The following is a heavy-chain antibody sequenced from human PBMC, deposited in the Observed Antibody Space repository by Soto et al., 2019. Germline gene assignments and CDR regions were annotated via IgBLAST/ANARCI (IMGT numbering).Heavy chain of an antibody. V-gene: IGHV4-59*12. CDR3: ARGRRYYGSGSSLSYYYYYMDV. Sequence: PSETLSLSCSVSGASITSYYWNWIRQSPGKGLQWIGHISHGGTTNYNPSLKSRVTISLDAPKNQFSLKLNSVTAADTAVYYCARGRRYYGSGSSLSYYYYYMDVWGKGTTVTVSS. D-gene: IGHD3-10*01. CDR1: GASITSYY. CDR2: ISHGGTT. J-gene: IGHJ6*03.